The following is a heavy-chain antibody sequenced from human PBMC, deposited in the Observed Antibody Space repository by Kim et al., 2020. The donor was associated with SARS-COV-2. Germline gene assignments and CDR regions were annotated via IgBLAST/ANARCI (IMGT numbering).Heavy chain of an antibody. CDR3: ARGKSSSWYWFDP. V-gene: IGHV4-34*01. J-gene: IGHJ5*02. Sequence: SETLSLTCAVYRGSFSGYYWSWIRQPPGKGLEWIGEINHSGSTNYNPSLKSRVTISVDTSKNQFSLKLSSVTAADTAVYYCARGKSSSWYWFDPWGQGTLVTVSS. CDR2: INHSGST. D-gene: IGHD6-13*01. CDR1: RGSFSGYY.